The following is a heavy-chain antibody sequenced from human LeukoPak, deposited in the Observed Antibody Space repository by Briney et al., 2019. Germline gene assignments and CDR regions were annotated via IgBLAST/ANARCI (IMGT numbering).Heavy chain of an antibody. V-gene: IGHV1-46*01. D-gene: IGHD6-13*01. J-gene: IGHJ6*03. CDR3: ARDSYSRDYYYYYYMDV. CDR1: GYTFTSYY. Sequence: ASVKVSCKASGYTFTSYYMHWVRQAPGQGLEWMGIINPSGGSTSYAQKFQGRVTMTRDMSTSTVYMELSSLRSEDTAVYYCARDSYSRDYYYYYYMDVWGKGTTVTVSS. CDR2: INPSGGST.